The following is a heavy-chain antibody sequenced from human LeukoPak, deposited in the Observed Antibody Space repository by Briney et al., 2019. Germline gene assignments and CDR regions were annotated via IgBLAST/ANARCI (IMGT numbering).Heavy chain of an antibody. V-gene: IGHV4-59*01. CDR2: IYYSGST. CDR1: GGSISSYY. CDR3: ARGSISNWFDP. D-gene: IGHD2-21*01. J-gene: IGHJ5*02. Sequence: SETLSLTCTVSGGSISSYYWSWIRQPPGKGLEWIGYIYYSGSTNYSPSLKSRVTISVDTSKNLFSLKLSSVTAAGTAMYYCARGSISNWFDPWGQGTLVTVSS.